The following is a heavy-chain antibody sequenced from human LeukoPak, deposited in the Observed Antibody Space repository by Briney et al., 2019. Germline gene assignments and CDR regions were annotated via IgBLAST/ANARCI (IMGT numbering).Heavy chain of an antibody. V-gene: IGHV4-59*01. CDR1: GGSISSYY. D-gene: IGHD2-2*01. Sequence: SETLSLTCTVSGGSISSYYWSWIRQPPGKGLEWIGYIYYSGSTNYNPSPKSRVTISVGTSKNQFSLKLSSVTAADTAVYYCARLFTSSGGWFDPWGQGTLVTVSS. J-gene: IGHJ5*02. CDR3: ARLFTSSGGWFDP. CDR2: IYYSGST.